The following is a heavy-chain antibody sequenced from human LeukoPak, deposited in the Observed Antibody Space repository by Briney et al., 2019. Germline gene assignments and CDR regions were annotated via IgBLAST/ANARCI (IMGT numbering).Heavy chain of an antibody. CDR1: GFTVTNNY. CDR2: INSGGNT. D-gene: IGHD3-9*01. J-gene: IGHJ4*02. Sequence: PGGSLRLSCAGSGFTVTNNYMTWVRQAPGKGLEWVSFINSGGNTYYADSVKGRFTISRDKLKNTLYLQMNSLRVEDTAVYYCVTTDYDILTGYSPHWGQGTLVTVSS. V-gene: IGHV3-53*01. CDR3: VTTDYDILTGYSPH.